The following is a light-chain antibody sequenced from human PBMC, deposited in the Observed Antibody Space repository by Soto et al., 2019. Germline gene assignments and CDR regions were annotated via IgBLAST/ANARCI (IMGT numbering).Light chain of an antibody. CDR1: QSLVYSDGVTY. CDR3: MQGSHWPYT. V-gene: IGKV2-30*01. Sequence: DVAMTQSPLSLPVTLGQPASISCRSRQSLVYSDGVTYLNWFHQRPGQSPRRLFYKVSDRDSRVPDRFSGSGSGTDFTLTISRVEAEDGGIYYCMQGSHWPYTFGQGTNLEIK. J-gene: IGKJ2*01. CDR2: KVS.